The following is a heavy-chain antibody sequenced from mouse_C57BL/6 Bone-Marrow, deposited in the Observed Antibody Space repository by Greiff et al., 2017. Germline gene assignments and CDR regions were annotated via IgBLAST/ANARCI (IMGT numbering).Heavy chain of an antibody. CDR1: GFTFSSYG. CDR3: ASGPHYFDY. Sequence: VQLKESGGDLVKPGGSLKLSCAASGFTFSSYGMSWVRQTPDKRLEWVATISSGGSYTYYPDSVKGRFTFSIDNAKNTLYLQMSSLESEDTAMYDNASGPHYFDYWGQGNTLTVSS. J-gene: IGHJ2*01. CDR2: ISSGGSYT. V-gene: IGHV5-6*01.